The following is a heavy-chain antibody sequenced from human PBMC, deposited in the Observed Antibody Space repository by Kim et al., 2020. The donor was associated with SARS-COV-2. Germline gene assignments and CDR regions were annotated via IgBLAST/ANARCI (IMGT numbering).Heavy chain of an antibody. CDR3: AKSFSGSYFGYDY. J-gene: IGHJ4*02. CDR2: ISYDGSHK. CDR1: GFTFNTYG. V-gene: IGHV3-30*18. D-gene: IGHD1-26*01. Sequence: GGSLRLSCAASGFTFNTYGIHWVRQAPGKGLEWVAVISYDGSHKYYADSVKGRFTISRDNSKNTLYLQMNSPRIEDTAVYYCAKSFSGSYFGYDYWGQGTLVTVSS.